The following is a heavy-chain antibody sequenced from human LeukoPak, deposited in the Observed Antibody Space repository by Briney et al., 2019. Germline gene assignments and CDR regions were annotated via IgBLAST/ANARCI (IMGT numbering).Heavy chain of an antibody. Sequence: GGSLRLSCDASGLTFSNYGMHWVRHAPGQGLDWVAFIRFDGVNEYYADSVEGRFTISRDNYTNTVFLQMDSLRREDAGVYYCATPGYWGQGTLVTVSS. J-gene: IGHJ4*02. CDR1: GLTFSNYG. CDR2: IRFDGVNE. CDR3: ATPGY. V-gene: IGHV3-30*02.